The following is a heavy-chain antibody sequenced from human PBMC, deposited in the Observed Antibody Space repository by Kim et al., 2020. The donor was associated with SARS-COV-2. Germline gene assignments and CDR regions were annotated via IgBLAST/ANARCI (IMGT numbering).Heavy chain of an antibody. CDR1: GFTFSSYA. Sequence: GGSLRLSCAASGFTFSSYAMSWVRQAPGKGLEWVSAISGSGGSTYYADSVKGRFTISRDNSKNTLYLQMNSLRAEDTAVYYCAKVGLSRYSSEEPFDYWGQGTLVTVSS. D-gene: IGHD6-25*01. CDR2: ISGSGGST. V-gene: IGHV3-23*01. CDR3: AKVGLSRYSSEEPFDY. J-gene: IGHJ4*02.